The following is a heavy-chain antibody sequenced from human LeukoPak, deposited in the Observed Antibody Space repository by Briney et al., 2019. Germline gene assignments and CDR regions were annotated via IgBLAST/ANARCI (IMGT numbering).Heavy chain of an antibody. CDR2: IDSDGSGT. V-gene: IGHV3-74*01. Sequence: GGSLRLSCAASGFTFSSYRMYWVRQGPGKGLVWVSRIDSDGSGTSYADSVKGRFIISRDNAKNTLYLQMNSLSAEDTAVYYCARDLGGRYYDGWGQGTLVTVSS. CDR3: ARDLGGRYYDG. D-gene: IGHD3-22*01. CDR1: GFTFSSYR. J-gene: IGHJ4*02.